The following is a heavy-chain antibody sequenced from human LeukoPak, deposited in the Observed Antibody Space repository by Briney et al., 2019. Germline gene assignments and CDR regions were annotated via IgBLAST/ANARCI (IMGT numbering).Heavy chain of an antibody. V-gene: IGHV4-34*01. CDR2: INHSGST. J-gene: IGHJ4*02. Sequence: PSETLSLTCAVYGGSFSGYYWSWVRQPPGKGLEWIGEINHSGSTNYNPSLKSRVTISVDTSKDQFSLKLSSVTAADTAVYYCARGGRVTQRGYFDYWGQGTLVTVSS. CDR3: ARGGRVTQRGYFDY. CDR1: GGSFSGYY. D-gene: IGHD2-21*02.